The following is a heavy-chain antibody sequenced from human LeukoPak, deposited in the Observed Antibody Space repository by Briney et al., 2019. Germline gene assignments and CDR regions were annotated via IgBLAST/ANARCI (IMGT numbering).Heavy chain of an antibody. V-gene: IGHV3-23*01. Sequence: GGSLRLSCAASGFTFSSYAMSWVRQAPGKGLEWVSAISGSGGSTYYADSVKGRFTISRDNSKNTLYLQMNSLRAEDTAVYYCAKDASLGGTVTTDLDYWGQGTLVTVSS. CDR1: GFTFSSYA. CDR3: AKDASLGGTVTTDLDY. D-gene: IGHD4-17*01. J-gene: IGHJ4*02. CDR2: ISGSGGST.